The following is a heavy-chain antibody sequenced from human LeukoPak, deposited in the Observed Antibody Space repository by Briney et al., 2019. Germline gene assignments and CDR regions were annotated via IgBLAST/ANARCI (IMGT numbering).Heavy chain of an antibody. CDR3: TTGIRGD. V-gene: IGHV3-15*07. D-gene: IGHD3-3*02. CDR1: GFIVTNAW. CDR2: IQSKTDGGKT. J-gene: IGHJ4*02. Sequence: TGGSLRLSCAASGFIVTNAWMNWVRQAPGKGLEWVGRIQSKTDGGKTDYAAPVKGRFTIPRDDSKNTLYLQMNSLKTEDTAIYYCTTGIRGDWGQGTLVTVSS.